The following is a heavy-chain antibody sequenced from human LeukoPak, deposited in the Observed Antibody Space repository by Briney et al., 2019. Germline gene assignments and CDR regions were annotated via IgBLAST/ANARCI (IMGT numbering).Heavy chain of an antibody. Sequence: PSETLSLTCTVSGGSISSYYWSWIRQPPGKGLEWIGYIYYSGSTNYNPSLKSRVTISVDTSKNQFSLKLSSVTAADTAVYYCARQIGSGWYAPFDYWGQGTLVTVSS. CDR3: ARQIGSGWYAPFDY. D-gene: IGHD6-19*01. J-gene: IGHJ4*02. CDR2: IYYSGST. V-gene: IGHV4-59*08. CDR1: GGSISSYY.